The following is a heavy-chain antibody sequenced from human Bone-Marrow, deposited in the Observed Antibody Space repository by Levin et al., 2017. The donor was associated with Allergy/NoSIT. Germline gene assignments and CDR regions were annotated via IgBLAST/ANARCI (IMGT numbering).Heavy chain of an antibody. CDR2: IKQDGSEK. CDR1: GFTFSGYW. V-gene: IGHV3-7*04. J-gene: IGHJ5*02. CDR3: VRDPPRGYSAPNWFDP. Sequence: LSLTCAASGFTFSGYWMSWVRQGPGKGLEWVANIKQDGSEKYYVDSVKGRFTISRDNARHSLYLQMNSLRVEDTAVYYCVRDPPRGYSAPNWFDPWGQGTLVTVSS. D-gene: IGHD3-22*01.